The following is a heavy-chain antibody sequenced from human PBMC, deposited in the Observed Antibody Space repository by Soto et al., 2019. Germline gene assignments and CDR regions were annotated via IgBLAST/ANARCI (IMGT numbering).Heavy chain of an antibody. Sequence: PGGSLRLSCAASGFTFSSSAMSWVRQAPGKGLEWVSAISGSGGTTYYADSVKGRFTISRDNSKNTLYLQMNSLRAEDTAVYYCAQDRGLAAFFDYWGQGTLVTVSS. CDR2: ISGSGGTT. CDR3: AQDRGLAAFFDY. CDR1: GFTFSSSA. V-gene: IGHV3-23*01. D-gene: IGHD6-13*01. J-gene: IGHJ4*02.